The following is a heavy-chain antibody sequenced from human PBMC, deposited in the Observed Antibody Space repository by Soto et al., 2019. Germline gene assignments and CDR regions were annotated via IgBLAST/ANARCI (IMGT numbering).Heavy chain of an antibody. D-gene: IGHD3-3*01. J-gene: IGHJ6*02. CDR1: GGSVSSGSYY. CDR2: IYYSGST. Sequence: ASETLSLTCTVSGGSVSSGSYYWTWIRQPPGKGLEWIGYIYYSGSTNYNPSLKSRVTISVDTSKNQFSLKLNSVTAADTAVYYCASDRHYDFWSGYGLYYYYGMDVWGQGTTVTVS. CDR3: ASDRHYDFWSGYGLYYYYGMDV. V-gene: IGHV4-61*01.